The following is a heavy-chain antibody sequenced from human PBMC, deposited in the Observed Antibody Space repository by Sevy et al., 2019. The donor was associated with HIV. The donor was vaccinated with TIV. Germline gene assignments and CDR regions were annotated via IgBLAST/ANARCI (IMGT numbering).Heavy chain of an antibody. V-gene: IGHV3-48*02. D-gene: IGHD2-15*01. J-gene: IGHJ3*02. CDR2: ISSSSSTI. Sequence: GGSLRLSCAASGFTFSSYSMNWVRQAPGKGLEWVSYISSSSSTIYYADSVKGRFTISRDNAKNSLYLQMNCLRDEDTAVYYCARGTLLAPDAFDIWGQGTMVTVSS. CDR1: GFTFSSYS. CDR3: ARGTLLAPDAFDI.